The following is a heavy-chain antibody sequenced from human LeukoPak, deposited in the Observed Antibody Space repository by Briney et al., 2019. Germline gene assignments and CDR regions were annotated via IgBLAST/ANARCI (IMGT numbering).Heavy chain of an antibody. CDR3: ARVWARFPYYFDY. CDR2: IYHSGGT. V-gene: IGHV4-30-2*01. Sequence: PSETLSLTCAVSGGSITSGDYSWSWARQPPGEGLEWIGYIYHSGGTYYNPSLKSRVTISVDRSKNQFSLKLRSVAAADTAVYYCARVWARFPYYFDYWGQGTLVTVSS. J-gene: IGHJ4*02. CDR1: GGSITSGDYS. D-gene: IGHD7-27*01.